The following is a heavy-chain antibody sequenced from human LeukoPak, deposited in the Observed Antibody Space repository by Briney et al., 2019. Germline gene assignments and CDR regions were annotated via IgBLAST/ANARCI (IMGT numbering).Heavy chain of an antibody. CDR3: ARGLRGSSSSPLGDNWFDP. J-gene: IGHJ5*02. CDR2: ISSSSSYI. V-gene: IGHV3-21*01. Sequence: GGSLRLSCAASGFTFSSYSMNWVRQAPGKGLEWVSSISSSSSYIYYADSVKGRFTISRDNAKNSLYLQMNSLRAEDTAVYYCARGLRGSSSSPLGDNWFDPWGQGTLVTVSS. D-gene: IGHD6-6*01. CDR1: GFTFSSYS.